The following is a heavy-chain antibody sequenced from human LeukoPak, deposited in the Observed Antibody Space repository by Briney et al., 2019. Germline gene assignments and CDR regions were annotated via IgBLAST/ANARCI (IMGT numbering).Heavy chain of an antibody. Sequence: GGSLRLSCVASGFTFSDSAMSWVRQAPGKGLEWVSTISASGDNTFYAESVRGRFTISRDNSKNTLYMQMNSPRAEDTALYYCAKDCNGRTCYSGYDSWGQGTLVTVSS. CDR3: AKDCNGRTCYSGYDS. J-gene: IGHJ5*01. D-gene: IGHD2-15*01. CDR1: GFTFSDSA. V-gene: IGHV3-23*01. CDR2: ISASGDNT.